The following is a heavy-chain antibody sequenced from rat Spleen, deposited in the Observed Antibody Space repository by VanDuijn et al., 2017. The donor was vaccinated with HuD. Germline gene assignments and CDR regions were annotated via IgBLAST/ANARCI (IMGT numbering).Heavy chain of an antibody. CDR2: ISHDGRST. Sequence: EVQLVESGGGLVQPGRSLKLSCAASGFTFSDYYMAWVRQAPTEGLEWVASISHDGRSTYYRDSVKGRFTFSRDNAKSTLYLQMDSLRSEDTATYYCARHPTYYGFDGDWFACWGQGTLVTVSS. V-gene: IGHV5-22*01. CDR3: ARHPTYYGFDGDWFAC. CDR1: GFTFSDYY. D-gene: IGHD1-9*01. J-gene: IGHJ3*01.